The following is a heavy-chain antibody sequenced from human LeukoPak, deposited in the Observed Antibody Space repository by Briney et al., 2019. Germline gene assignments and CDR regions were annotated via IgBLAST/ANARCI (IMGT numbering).Heavy chain of an antibody. CDR3: ARDQSGPFAN. CDR2: IYSGGST. CDR1: GLTVSSNS. Sequence: GGSLRLSCVVSGLTVSSNSMSWVRQAPGKGLEWVSIIYSGGSTYYADSVKDRFIISRDNSKNTLYLQMNRLRAEDTAVYYCARDQSGPFANWGQGTLVTVSS. D-gene: IGHD3-3*01. J-gene: IGHJ4*02. V-gene: IGHV3-66*01.